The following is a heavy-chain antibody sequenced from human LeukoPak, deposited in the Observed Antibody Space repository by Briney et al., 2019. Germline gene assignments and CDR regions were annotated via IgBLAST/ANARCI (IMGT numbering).Heavy chain of an antibody. J-gene: IGHJ4*02. Sequence: PGASLRLSCVASGFTFSSYSMNWVRQAPGKGLEWVSYISSSSTTIYYADSVKGRFTISRDNAKNSLYLQLHGLRADDTAVYFCAREKPERYYSEILYRQPLDNWGRGTLVTVSS. CDR3: AREKPERYYSEILYRQPLDN. CDR1: GFTFSSYS. V-gene: IGHV3-48*04. D-gene: IGHD3-22*01. CDR2: ISSSSTTI.